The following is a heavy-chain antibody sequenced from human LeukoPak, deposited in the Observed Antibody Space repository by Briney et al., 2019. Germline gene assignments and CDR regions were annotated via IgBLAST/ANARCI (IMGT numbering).Heavy chain of an antibody. CDR1: GYTVTGYQ. J-gene: IGHJ4*02. CDR2: ISAYNGNT. V-gene: IGHV1-18*04. D-gene: IGHD3-22*01. CDR3: ARHPPPTYYYDSSGYYYFDY. Sequence: ASVKVSRKASGYTVTGYQTHWVRQAPGQGLEWMGWISAYNGNTNYAQKLQGRVTMTTDTSTSTAYMELRSLRSVDTAVYYCARHPPPTYYYDSSGYYYFDYWGQGTLVTVSS.